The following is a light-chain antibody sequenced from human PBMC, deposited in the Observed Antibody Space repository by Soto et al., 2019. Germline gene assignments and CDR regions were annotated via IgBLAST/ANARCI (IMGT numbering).Light chain of an antibody. V-gene: IGKV3-20*01. CDR1: QSVTSNY. CDR2: GAS. J-gene: IGKJ1*01. CDR3: QQYGSSPGT. Sequence: EFVLTQSPGTLSSSPWERATLSCRASQSVTSNYLAWYQQKPGQAPRLLFFGASIRATGLPDRFSGGESGTDFTLTISRLEPEDFAVYYCQQYGSSPGTFGQGTKV.